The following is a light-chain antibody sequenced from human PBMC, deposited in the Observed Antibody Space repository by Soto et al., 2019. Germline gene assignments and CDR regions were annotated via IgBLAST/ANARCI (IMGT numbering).Light chain of an antibody. CDR1: QSVSSN. CDR3: QQYNNWPPLMCT. Sequence: EIVMTQSPATLSVSPGDRATLSCRASQSVSSNLAWYQQKPGRAPRLLIYGASTRAAGIPARFSGSASGTEFTLTISTLQSEDFAVYYCQQYNNWPPLMCTFGQGTKLEIK. J-gene: IGKJ2*02. CDR2: GAS. V-gene: IGKV3-15*01.